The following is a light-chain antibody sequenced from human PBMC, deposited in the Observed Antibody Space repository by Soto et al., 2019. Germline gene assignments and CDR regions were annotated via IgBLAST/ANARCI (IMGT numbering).Light chain of an antibody. J-gene: IGKJ1*01. V-gene: IGKV3-20*01. CDR2: GAS. Sequence: EIVVTQSPGTLSLSPGERVTLSCRASQSVTSSYLAWYQQKPGQAPRLLIYGASSRATGIPDRFSGSGSGTDFTLAISRLEPEDFAVYYCQQYGNWPRTFGQGTKVEIK. CDR1: QSVTSSY. CDR3: QQYGNWPRT.